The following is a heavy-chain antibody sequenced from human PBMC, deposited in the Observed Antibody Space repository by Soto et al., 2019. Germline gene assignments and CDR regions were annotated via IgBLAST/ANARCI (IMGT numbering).Heavy chain of an antibody. CDR3: WLYDILTGFRPYGMDV. CDR2: ISGSGGST. V-gene: IGHV3-23*01. D-gene: IGHD3-9*01. CDR1: ELTVSSNY. Sequence: PGGSLRLSCAASELTVSSNYMSWVRQAPGKGLEWVSAISGSGGSTYYADSVKGRFTISRDNSKNTLYLQMNSLRAEDTAVYYGWLYDILTGFRPYGMDVCGQGTTVTVSS. J-gene: IGHJ6*02.